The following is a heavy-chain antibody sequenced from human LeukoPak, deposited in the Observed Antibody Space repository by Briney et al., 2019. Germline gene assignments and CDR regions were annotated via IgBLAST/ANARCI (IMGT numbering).Heavy chain of an antibody. J-gene: IGHJ4*02. V-gene: IGHV4-34*01. CDR1: GGSFSGYY. D-gene: IGHD4-17*01. CDR2: INHSGST. Sequence: TSETLSLTCAVYGGSFSGYYWSWIRQPPGKGLEWIGEINHSGSTNYNPSLESRVTISVDTSKNQFSLKLSSVTAADTAVYYCARPSDGGSYGDYLNWGQGTLVTVSS. CDR3: ARPSDGGSYGDYLN.